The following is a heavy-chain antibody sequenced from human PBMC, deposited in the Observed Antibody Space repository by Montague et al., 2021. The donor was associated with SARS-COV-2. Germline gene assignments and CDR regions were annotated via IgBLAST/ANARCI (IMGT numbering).Heavy chain of an antibody. CDR2: IYTSGST. CDR3: ARGALFYDSSGYYSDAFDI. J-gene: IGHJ3*02. D-gene: IGHD3-22*01. CDR1: GGSISSYY. Sequence: SETLPLTCTVSGGSISSYYWNWVRQSAGKGLEWIGRIYTSGSTNYDPSLKSRITMSVDTSKNQFSLKLSSVTAADTAVYYCARGALFYDSSGYYSDAFDIWGQGTMVTVSS. V-gene: IGHV4-4*07.